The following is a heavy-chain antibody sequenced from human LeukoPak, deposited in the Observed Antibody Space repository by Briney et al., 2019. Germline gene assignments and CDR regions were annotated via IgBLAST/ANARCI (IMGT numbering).Heavy chain of an antibody. CDR2: ISSSSSYI. Sequence: PGGSLRLSCAASGFTFSSYSMNWVRQAPGKGLEWVSSISSSSSYIYYADSVKGRFTISRDNAKNSLYLQMNSLRAEDTAVYYCARVYDFWSGHFDYWGQGTPVTVSS. D-gene: IGHD3-3*01. CDR3: ARVYDFWSGHFDY. J-gene: IGHJ4*02. V-gene: IGHV3-21*01. CDR1: GFTFSSYS.